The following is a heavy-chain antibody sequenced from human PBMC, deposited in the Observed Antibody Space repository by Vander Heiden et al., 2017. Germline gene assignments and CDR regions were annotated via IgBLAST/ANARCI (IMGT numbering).Heavy chain of an antibody. Sequence: EVQLVESGGGLVKPAGSLRLSCAASGFTFSSYSMNWVRQAPGKGLEWVSSISSSSSYIYYADSVKGRFTISRDNAKNSLYLQMSSLRAEDTAVYYCARDKDPYYYGSGKGWFDPWGQGTLVTVSS. CDR2: ISSSSSYI. CDR3: ARDKDPYYYGSGKGWFDP. V-gene: IGHV3-21*01. CDR1: GFTFSSYS. J-gene: IGHJ5*02. D-gene: IGHD3-10*01.